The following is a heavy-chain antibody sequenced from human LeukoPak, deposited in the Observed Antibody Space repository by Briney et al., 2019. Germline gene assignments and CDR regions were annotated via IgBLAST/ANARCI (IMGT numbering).Heavy chain of an antibody. Sequence: SETLSLTCTVSGGSISSYYWSWIRQPPPKGLEWIGYIYYSGSTNYNPSLKSRVTISVDTSKNQFSLKLSSVAAADTAVYYCATFPNSRDYWGQGTLVTVSS. CDR3: ATFPNSRDY. V-gene: IGHV4-59*01. CDR2: IYYSGST. D-gene: IGHD6-13*01. J-gene: IGHJ4*02. CDR1: GGSISSYY.